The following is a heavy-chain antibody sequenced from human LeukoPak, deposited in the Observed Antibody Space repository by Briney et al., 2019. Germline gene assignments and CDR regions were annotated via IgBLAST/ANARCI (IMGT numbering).Heavy chain of an antibody. CDR3: ARDASTVRAFEY. Sequence: SVKVSCKASGGTFSSYAISWVRQAPGQALEWMGGIIPIFGTANYAQKFQGRVTITADESTSTVYMELSSLRSEDTAVYYCARDASTVRAFEYWGPGTLVTVSS. CDR1: GGTFSSYA. J-gene: IGHJ4*02. CDR2: IIPIFGTA. D-gene: IGHD3-10*01. V-gene: IGHV1-69*13.